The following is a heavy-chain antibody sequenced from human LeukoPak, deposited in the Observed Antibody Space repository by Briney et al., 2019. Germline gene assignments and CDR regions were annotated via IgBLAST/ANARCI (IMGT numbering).Heavy chain of an antibody. CDR2: INPNSGGT. D-gene: IGHD3-22*01. J-gene: IGHJ4*02. CDR3: ARVVRDSRKVFDY. V-gene: IGHV1-2*02. Sequence: ASVTVSCKASGYTFTGYYMHWVRQAPGQGLEWMGWINPNSGGTNYAQKFQGRGTMTRDTSISTAYMELSRLRSDDTAVYYCARVVRDSRKVFDYWGQGTLVTVSS. CDR1: GYTFTGYY.